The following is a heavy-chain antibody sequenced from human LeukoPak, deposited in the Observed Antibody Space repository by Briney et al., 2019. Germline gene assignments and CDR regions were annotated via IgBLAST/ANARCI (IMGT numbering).Heavy chain of an antibody. J-gene: IGHJ4*02. CDR2: ISGSGGST. D-gene: IGHD6-19*01. Sequence: GGSLRLSCAASGFTFSSYGISWVRQAPGKGLEWVSTISGSGGSTYYADSVKGRFTISRDNSKNTLYLQMNSLRAEDTAVYYCAKDLNRRAVADLLTPIDYWGQGTLVTVSS. CDR1: GFTFSSYG. V-gene: IGHV3-23*01. CDR3: AKDLNRRAVADLLTPIDY.